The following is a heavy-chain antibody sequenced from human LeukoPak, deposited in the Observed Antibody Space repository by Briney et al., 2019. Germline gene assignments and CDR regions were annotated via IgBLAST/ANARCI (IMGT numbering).Heavy chain of an antibody. Sequence: SETLSLTCAVYGGSFSGYYWSWVRQPPGKGLEWIGEINHSGSTNYNPSLKSRVTISVDTSKNQFSLKLSSVTAADTAVYYCAKRKGLAPYSSGPNFDYWGQGTLVTVSS. CDR1: GGSFSGYY. J-gene: IGHJ4*02. CDR2: INHSGST. D-gene: IGHD6-19*01. CDR3: AKRKGLAPYSSGPNFDY. V-gene: IGHV4-34*01.